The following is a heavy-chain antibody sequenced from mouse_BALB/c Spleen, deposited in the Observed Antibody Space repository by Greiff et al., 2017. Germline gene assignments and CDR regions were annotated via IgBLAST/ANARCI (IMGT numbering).Heavy chain of an antibody. J-gene: IGHJ4*01. Sequence: QVQLQQSGAELAKPGASVKMSCKASGYTFTSYWMHWVKQRPGQGLEWIGYINPSTGYTEYNQKFKDKATLTADKSSSTAYMQLSSLTSEDSAVYYCARWYYGSSFWAMDYWGQGTSVTVSA. CDR3: ARWYYGSSFWAMDY. V-gene: IGHV1-7*01. CDR2: INPSTGYT. CDR1: GYTFTSYW. D-gene: IGHD1-1*01.